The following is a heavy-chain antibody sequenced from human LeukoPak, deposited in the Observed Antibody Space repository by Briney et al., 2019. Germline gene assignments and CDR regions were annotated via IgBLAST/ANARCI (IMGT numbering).Heavy chain of an antibody. CDR2: ISWNSGSI. D-gene: IGHD6-13*01. J-gene: IGHJ6*03. Sequence: GGSLRLSCAASGFTFDDYAMHWVRQAPGKGLEWVSGISWNSGSIGYADSVKGRFTISRDNSKNTLYLQMNSLRAEDTAVYYCAKRGEYSSSWYTYYYYYYMDVWGKGTTVTVSS. V-gene: IGHV3-9*01. CDR1: GFTFDDYA. CDR3: AKRGEYSSSWYTYYYYYYMDV.